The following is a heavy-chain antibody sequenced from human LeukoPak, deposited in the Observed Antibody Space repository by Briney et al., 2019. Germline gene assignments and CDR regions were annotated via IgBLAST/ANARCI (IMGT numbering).Heavy chain of an antibody. CDR2: MGYGGRT. D-gene: IGHD2-21*01. J-gene: IGHJ4*02. CDR3: ARTKGRVVGQTAFQY. CDR1: GASFSNDYH. Sequence: SETLSLTCTVSGASFSNDYHWGWIRQSPGKGLEWIGTMGYGGRTYFSPSLKSRVSLSIDMSRTYFSLILKSVSAADTAVYYCARTKGRVVGQTAFQYWGQGTLVTVSA. V-gene: IGHV4-39*07.